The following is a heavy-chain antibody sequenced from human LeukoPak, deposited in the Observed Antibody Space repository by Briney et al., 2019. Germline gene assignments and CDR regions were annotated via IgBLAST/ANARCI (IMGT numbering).Heavy chain of an antibody. D-gene: IGHD6-13*01. CDR3: ARLKQQLVLRGYGMDV. CDR1: GFTFSSYE. J-gene: IGHJ6*02. Sequence: PGGSLRLSCAASGFTFSSYEMNWVRQAPGKGLEWVSYISSSGSTIYYADSVKGRFTISRDNAENSLYLKMNSLRAEDTAVYYCARLKQQLVLRGYGMDVWGQGTTVTVSS. CDR2: ISSSGSTI. V-gene: IGHV3-48*03.